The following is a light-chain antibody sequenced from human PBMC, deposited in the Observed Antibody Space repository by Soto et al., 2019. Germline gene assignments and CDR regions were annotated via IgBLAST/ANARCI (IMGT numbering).Light chain of an antibody. Sequence: QSVLTQPPSLSEAPRQRVTISCSGSSSNIGNNAVNWYQQLPGKARKVLIYYDDLLPSGVSDRFSGSKSGTSASLAIRGLQSEDEADYYCATWDDSLNGPVFGGGTKLTVL. CDR1: SSNIGNNA. J-gene: IGLJ2*01. CDR2: YDD. CDR3: ATWDDSLNGPV. V-gene: IGLV1-36*01.